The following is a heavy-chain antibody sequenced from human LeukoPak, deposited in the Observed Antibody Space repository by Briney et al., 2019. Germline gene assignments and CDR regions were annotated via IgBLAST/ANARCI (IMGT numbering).Heavy chain of an antibody. Sequence: PGGSLRLSCAASEFTFSRYGMHWVRQAPGKGLEWVAFIRYDGSNKYYADSVKGRFTISRDNSKNTLYLQMNSLRAEDTAVYYCAKVFSEGYYYYYMDVWGKGTTVTISS. CDR1: EFTFSRYG. D-gene: IGHD6-25*01. CDR2: IRYDGSNK. V-gene: IGHV3-30*02. J-gene: IGHJ6*03. CDR3: AKVFSEGYYYYYMDV.